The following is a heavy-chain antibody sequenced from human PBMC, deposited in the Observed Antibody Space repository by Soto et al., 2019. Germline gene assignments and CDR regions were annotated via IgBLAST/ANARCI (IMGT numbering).Heavy chain of an antibody. V-gene: IGHV3-74*01. J-gene: IGHJ2*01. CDR3: ARGGSLNWYFDL. D-gene: IGHD1-26*01. CDR2: INSDGSST. Sequence: EVQLVESGGGLVQPGGSLRLSCAASGFTFSSYWMHWVRQAPGKGLVWVSRINSDGSSTSYAYSVKGRFTISRDNATNTLYLQMNSLRAEDTAVYYCARGGSLNWYFDLWGRGTLVTVSS. CDR1: GFTFSSYW.